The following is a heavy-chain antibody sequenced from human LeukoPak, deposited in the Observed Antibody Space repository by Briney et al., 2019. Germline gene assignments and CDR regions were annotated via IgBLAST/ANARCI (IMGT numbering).Heavy chain of an antibody. J-gene: IGHJ4*02. CDR1: GYTFTSYD. V-gene: IGHV1-8*01. D-gene: IGHD5-18*01. CDR2: MYPNSGNT. CDR3: ARGGPKRGYSYGYGPTTFDY. Sequence: ASVKVSCTASGYTFTSYDINWVRQAPGQGLEWMGWMYPNSGNTGYAQKFQGRVTMTRNTSISTAYMELSSLRSEDTAVYYCARGGPKRGYSYGYGPTTFDYWGQGTLVTVSS.